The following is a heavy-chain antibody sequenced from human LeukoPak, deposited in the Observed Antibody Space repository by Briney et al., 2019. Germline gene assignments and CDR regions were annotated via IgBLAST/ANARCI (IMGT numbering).Heavy chain of an antibody. J-gene: IGHJ4*02. D-gene: IGHD1-1*01. V-gene: IGHV3-7*04. CDR3: ARDLEGLDY. CDR1: GFTFSSNW. CDR2: IKQDGSQK. Sequence: GGSLRLSCEPSGFTFSSNWMSWVRQAPGKGMKWVANIKQDGSQKYYVASVKGRFTISRDNAKNSLYLQMNSLRADDTAVYYCARDLEGLDYWGQGTLVTVSS.